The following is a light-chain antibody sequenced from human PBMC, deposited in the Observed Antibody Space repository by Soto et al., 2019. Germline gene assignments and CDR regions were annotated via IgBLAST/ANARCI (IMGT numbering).Light chain of an antibody. V-gene: IGLV2-11*01. Sequence: QSALTQPRSVSGSPGQSVTISCTGTSSDVGGYNFVSWYQHHPGKAPKLMIYDVTKRPSGVPDRFSGSKSGNTASLTISGLQAEDDADYYCCSYEGRYLYVFGSGTKVTDL. CDR1: SSDVGGYNF. CDR3: CSYEGRYLYV. J-gene: IGLJ1*01. CDR2: DVT.